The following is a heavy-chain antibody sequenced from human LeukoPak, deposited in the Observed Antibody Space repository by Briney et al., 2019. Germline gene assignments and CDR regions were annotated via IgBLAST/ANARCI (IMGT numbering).Heavy chain of an antibody. CDR1: GFTFSSYW. J-gene: IGHJ4*02. V-gene: IGHV3-74*01. D-gene: IGHD3-10*01. Sequence: GGSLRLSCAAPGFTFSSYWMHWVRQAPGKGLVWVSRINSDGSSTSYADSVKGRFTISRDNAKNTLYLQMNSLRAEDTAVYYCARAKDGEELDYWGQGTLVTVSS. CDR3: ARAKDGEELDY. CDR2: INSDGSST.